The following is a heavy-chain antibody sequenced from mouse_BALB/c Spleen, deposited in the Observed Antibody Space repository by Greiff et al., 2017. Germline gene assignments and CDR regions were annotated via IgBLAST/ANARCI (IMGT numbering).Heavy chain of an antibody. CDR1: GFTFTDYY. V-gene: IGHV7-3*02. J-gene: IGHJ1*01. CDR2: IRNKANGYTT. CDR3: ARPTGTGYFDV. D-gene: IGHD4-1*02. Sequence: EVQGVESGGGLVQPGGSLRLSCATSGFTFTDYYMSWVRQPPGKALEWLGFIRNKANGYTTEYSASVKGRFTISRDNSQSILYLQMNTLRAEDSATYYCARPTGTGYFDVWGAGTTVTVSS.